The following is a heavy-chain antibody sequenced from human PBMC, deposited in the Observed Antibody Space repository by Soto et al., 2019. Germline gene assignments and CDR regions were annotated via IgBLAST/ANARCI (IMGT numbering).Heavy chain of an antibody. Sequence: SETLSLTCTVSGDSIRSGEQYWSWIRQPPGKGLEWIGYIYYSGSTYYNPSLKSRVTISVDTSKNQFSLKLSSVTAADTAVYYCARAPRYSSSWYSNYYYYYGMDVWGQGTTVTVSS. CDR1: GDSIRSGEQY. CDR2: IYYSGST. V-gene: IGHV4-30-4*01. J-gene: IGHJ6*02. CDR3: ARAPRYSSSWYSNYYYYYGMDV. D-gene: IGHD6-13*01.